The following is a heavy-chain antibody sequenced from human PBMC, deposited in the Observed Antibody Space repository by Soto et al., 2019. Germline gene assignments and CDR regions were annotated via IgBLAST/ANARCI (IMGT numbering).Heavy chain of an antibody. CDR3: VREDGKVGTNSAFDY. V-gene: IGHV3-21*01. D-gene: IGHD1-26*01. Sequence: GGSLRLSCASSGFTFSTYTMNWVRQAPGKGLEWVSPINGRGNYIYYAESVKGRFTISRDNAKNSLYLQMDRLRAEDTALYYCVREDGKVGTNSAFDYWGLGALVTVSS. CDR2: INGRGNYI. CDR1: GFTFSTYT. J-gene: IGHJ4*02.